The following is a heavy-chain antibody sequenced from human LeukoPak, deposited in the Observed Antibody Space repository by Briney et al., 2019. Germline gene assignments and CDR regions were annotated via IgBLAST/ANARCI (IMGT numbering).Heavy chain of an antibody. V-gene: IGHV4-59*08. CDR1: DGSFSGYY. D-gene: IGHD7-27*01. Sequence: PSETLSLTCTVSDGSFSGYYWSWIRQPPGKALEWIGYIHYSGSTNYNPSLKSRVTISVDTSKNHFSLKLRSVTAADTAVHYCARLISGVGYFDYWGQGTLVTVSS. CDR2: IHYSGST. J-gene: IGHJ4*02. CDR3: ARLISGVGYFDY.